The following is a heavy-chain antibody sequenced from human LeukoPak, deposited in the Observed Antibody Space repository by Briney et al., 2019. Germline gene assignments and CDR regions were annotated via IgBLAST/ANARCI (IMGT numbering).Heavy chain of an antibody. CDR1: GFTFSSYG. D-gene: IGHD3-10*01. Sequence: GGSLRLSCAACGFTFSSYGMHWVRQAPGKGLEWVAFIRYDGSNKYYADSVKGRFTISRDNSKNTLYLQMNSLRAEDTAVYYCAKDRAYCFDYWGQGTLVTVSS. V-gene: IGHV3-30*02. J-gene: IGHJ4*02. CDR3: AKDRAYCFDY. CDR2: IRYDGSNK.